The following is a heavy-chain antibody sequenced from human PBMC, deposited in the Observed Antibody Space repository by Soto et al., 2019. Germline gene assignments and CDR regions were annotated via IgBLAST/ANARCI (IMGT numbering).Heavy chain of an antibody. CDR3: ASATRFGELSSYFDY. D-gene: IGHD3-10*01. V-gene: IGHV1-18*01. CDR1: GYTFTSYG. J-gene: IGHJ4*02. CDR2: VSAYNGNT. Sequence: ASVKVSCKASGYTFTSYGISWVRQAPGQGLEWMGWVSAYNGNTNYAQKLQGRVTMTTDTSTSTAYMELRSLRSDDTAVYYCASATRFGELSSYFDYWGQGTLVTVSS.